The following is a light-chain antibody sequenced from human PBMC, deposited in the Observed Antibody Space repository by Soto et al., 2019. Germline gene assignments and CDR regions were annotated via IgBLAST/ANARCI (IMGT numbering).Light chain of an antibody. CDR1: QSSSSY. CDR3: QQSYSTPIT. CDR2: GAS. V-gene: IGKV1-39*01. Sequence: DIQMTQSPSSLSASVGDRVTITCRASQSSSSYLNWYQQKPGKAPKLLIYGASSLQSGVPSRFSGRGSGTDFTLTISSLQPEDFATYYCQQSYSTPITFGQGTRLEIK. J-gene: IGKJ5*01.